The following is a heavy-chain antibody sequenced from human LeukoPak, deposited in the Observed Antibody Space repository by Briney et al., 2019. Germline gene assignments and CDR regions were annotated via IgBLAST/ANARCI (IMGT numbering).Heavy chain of an antibody. CDR2: IKQDGSEK. J-gene: IGHJ4*02. CDR3: ARDPGINF. V-gene: IGHV3-7*01. D-gene: IGHD6-13*01. Sequence: GGSLRLSCAASGFTFISYWMSWVRQAPGKGLEWVANIKQDGSEKYYVDSVKGRFTISIDNAKNSLYLQMNSLRAEDTAVYYCARDPGINFWGQGTLVTVSS. CDR1: GFTFISYW.